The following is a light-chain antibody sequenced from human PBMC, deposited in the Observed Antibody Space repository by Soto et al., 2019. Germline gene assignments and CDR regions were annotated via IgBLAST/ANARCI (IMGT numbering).Light chain of an antibody. Sequence: DIQLTQSPSSLSASVGDRVTITCRASQAISSYLAWYQQKPGKVPELLIYSTSTLQAGAPSRFSGSGSGTDFTLTISSLQPEDVATYYCHKYNHAPTFGGGTKVEIK. CDR2: STS. V-gene: IGKV1-27*01. CDR3: HKYNHAPT. CDR1: QAISSY. J-gene: IGKJ4*01.